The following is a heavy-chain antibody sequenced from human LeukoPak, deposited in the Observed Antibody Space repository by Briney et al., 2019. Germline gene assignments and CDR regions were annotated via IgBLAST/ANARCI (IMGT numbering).Heavy chain of an antibody. J-gene: IGHJ3*02. CDR2: ISGSGGSI. Sequence: GGSLRLSCAASGFTVSSNYMSWVRRAPGKGLEWVSAISGSGGSIYYADSVKGRFTISRDNSKNTLYLQMNSLRAEDTAVYYCAEVLLDSSDPNAFDIWGQGTMVTVSS. D-gene: IGHD3-22*01. CDR3: AEVLLDSSDPNAFDI. CDR1: GFTVSSNY. V-gene: IGHV3-23*01.